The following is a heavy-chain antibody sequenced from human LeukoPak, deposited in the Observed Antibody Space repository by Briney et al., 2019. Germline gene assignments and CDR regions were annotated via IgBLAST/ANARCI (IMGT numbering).Heavy chain of an antibody. CDR1: GFTFSSYA. D-gene: IGHD3-10*01. Sequence: GGSLRLSCAASGFTFSSYAMSWVRQAPGKGLEWVSAISGSGGSTYYADSVKGRFTISRDNSKNTLYLQMNSLRAEDTAVYYCANGWFGEYYFDYWGQGTLVTVSS. J-gene: IGHJ4*02. V-gene: IGHV3-23*01. CDR3: ANGWFGEYYFDY. CDR2: ISGSGGST.